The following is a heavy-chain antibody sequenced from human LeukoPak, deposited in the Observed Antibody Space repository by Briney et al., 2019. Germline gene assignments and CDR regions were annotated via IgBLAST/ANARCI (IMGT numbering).Heavy chain of an antibody. J-gene: IGHJ4*02. D-gene: IGHD3-3*01. CDR2: ISSSSGYT. CDR1: GFTFSDYY. Sequence: PGGSLGLSCAASGFTFSDYYMSWIRQAPGKGLEWVSYISSSSGYTNYADSVKGRFTISRDNAKNSLYLQMNSLRAEDTAVYYCARSSGYLLPFDYWGQGTLVTVSS. CDR3: ARSSGYLLPFDY. V-gene: IGHV3-11*06.